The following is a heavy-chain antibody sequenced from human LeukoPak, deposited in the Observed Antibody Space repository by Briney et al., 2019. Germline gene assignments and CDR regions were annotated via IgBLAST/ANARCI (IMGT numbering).Heavy chain of an antibody. D-gene: IGHD3-10*02. CDR3: ARGVFGELTH. J-gene: IGHJ4*02. Sequence: PSETLSLTCTDSGGSISSSNFCWGWIRQPPRKGLEWIGTFCYTGNIYYSPSLRSRVTVSLDTSKNQFSLKVSSVTAADTAVYYYARGVFGELTHWGQGTLVTVSS. CDR2: FCYTGNI. CDR1: GGSISSSNFC. V-gene: IGHV4-39*01.